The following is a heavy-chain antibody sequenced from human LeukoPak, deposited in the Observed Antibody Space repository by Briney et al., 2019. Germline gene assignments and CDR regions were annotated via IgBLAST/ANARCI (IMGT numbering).Heavy chain of an antibody. V-gene: IGHV1-2*02. CDR3: ASSSVAGTPSLGY. Sequence: SVKVSCKASGYTFTGYYMHWVRQAPGQGLEWMGWINPNSGGTNYAQKFQGRVTMTRDTSISTAYMELSRMRSDDTAVYYCASSSVAGTPSLGYWGLGTLVTVSS. D-gene: IGHD6-19*01. CDR1: GYTFTGYY. CDR2: INPNSGGT. J-gene: IGHJ4*02.